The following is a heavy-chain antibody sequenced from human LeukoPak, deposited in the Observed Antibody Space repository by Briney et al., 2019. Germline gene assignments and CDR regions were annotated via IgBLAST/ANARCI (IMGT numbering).Heavy chain of an antibody. CDR1: GFTFSSYW. CDR2: IKSDGST. V-gene: IGHV3-74*01. CDR3: ARAPSEIGGYYPEYFRY. J-gene: IGHJ1*01. Sequence: GGSLRLSCAASGFTFSSYWMHWVRQAPGKGLWVSRIKSDGSTNYADSVKGRFTISRDNAKNTLSLQMNSLRAEDTGVYYCARAPSEIGGYYPEYFRYWGQGTLVTVSS. D-gene: IGHD3-22*01.